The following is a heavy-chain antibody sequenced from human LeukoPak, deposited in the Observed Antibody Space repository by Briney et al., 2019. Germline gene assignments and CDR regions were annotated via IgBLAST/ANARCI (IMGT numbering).Heavy chain of an antibody. J-gene: IGHJ4*02. CDR1: GDSISSARNY. CDR3: AKEEGGWYSLGDY. CDR2: INHSGST. Sequence: PSETLSLTCSVSGDSISSARNYWGWIRQPPGKGLEWIGEINHSGSTNYNPSLKSRVTISVDTSKNQFSLKLSSVTAADTAVYYCAKEEGGWYSLGDYWGQGTLVTVSS. V-gene: IGHV4-39*07. D-gene: IGHD6-19*01.